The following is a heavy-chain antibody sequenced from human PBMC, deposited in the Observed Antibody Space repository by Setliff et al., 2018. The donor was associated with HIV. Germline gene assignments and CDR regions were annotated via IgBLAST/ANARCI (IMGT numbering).Heavy chain of an antibody. J-gene: IGHJ4*02. V-gene: IGHV4-59*08. CDR3: ARLITIFGVGQGYFDY. D-gene: IGHD3-3*01. Sequence: TLSLTCTVSGGSISSYYWSWIRQPPGKGLEWIGYIYYSGSTNYNPSLKSRVTISVDTSKNQFSLKLSSVTAADTAVYYCARLITIFGVGQGYFDYWGQGTLVTVSS. CDR2: IYYSGST. CDR1: GGSISSYY.